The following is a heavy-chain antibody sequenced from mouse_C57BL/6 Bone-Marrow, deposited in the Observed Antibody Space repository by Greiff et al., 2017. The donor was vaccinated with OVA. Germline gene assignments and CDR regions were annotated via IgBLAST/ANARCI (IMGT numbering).Heavy chain of an antibody. CDR2: IRSKSNNYAT. D-gene: IGHD4-1*01. V-gene: IGHV10-1*01. J-gene: IGHJ4*01. Sequence: GGGLVQPKGSLNLSCAASGFSFNTYAMNWVRQAPGKGLEWVARIRSKSNNYATYYADSVKDRFTISRDDSESMLYLQMNNLKTEDTAMYYCVLLGRRAMDYWGQGTSVTVSS. CDR3: VLLGRRAMDY. CDR1: GFSFNTYA.